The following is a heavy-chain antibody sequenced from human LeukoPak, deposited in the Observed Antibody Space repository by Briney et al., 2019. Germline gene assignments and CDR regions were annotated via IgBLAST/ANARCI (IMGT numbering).Heavy chain of an antibody. V-gene: IGHV1-2*02. CDR2: LIPHSGGT. Sequence: ASVKVSCKASGYTLTDYYIHWVRQAPGQELEWMGFLIPHSGGTTYEQRFQGRVTMTRDMSIDTFYMELSSLRSDDTAVYYCSTEDKYCTTPNCGAYWGQGTLVTVSS. J-gene: IGHJ4*02. CDR1: GYTLTDYY. D-gene: IGHD2-8*01. CDR3: STEDKYCTTPNCGAY.